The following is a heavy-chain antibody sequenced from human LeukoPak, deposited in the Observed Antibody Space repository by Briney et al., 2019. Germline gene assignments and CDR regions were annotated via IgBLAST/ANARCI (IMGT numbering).Heavy chain of an antibody. Sequence: ASVKVSCKASGGTFSSYAISWVRQAPGQGLEWMGGIIPIFGTANYAQKFQGRVTITADGSTSTAYMELSSLRSEDTAVYYCARRPDSGRGLDPWGQGTLVTVSS. D-gene: IGHD1-26*01. CDR2: IIPIFGTA. CDR1: GGTFSSYA. V-gene: IGHV1-69*01. J-gene: IGHJ5*02. CDR3: ARRPDSGRGLDP.